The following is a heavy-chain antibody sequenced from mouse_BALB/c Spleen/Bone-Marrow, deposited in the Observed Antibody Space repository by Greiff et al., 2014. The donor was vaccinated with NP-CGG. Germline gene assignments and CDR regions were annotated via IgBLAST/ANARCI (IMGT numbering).Heavy chain of an antibody. Sequence: EVQVVESGGGLVQPGGSLKLSCAASGFNFSRYWMNWVRQAPGKGLEWIGEINPDSSKTNYTPSLKDKFIISRDNAKNTLYLQMSKVRSEDTAVYYCARGNRYDEGFAYWGQGTLVTVSA. J-gene: IGHJ3*01. CDR3: ARGNRYDEGFAY. D-gene: IGHD2-14*01. V-gene: IGHV4-1*02. CDR1: GFNFSRYW. CDR2: INPDSSKT.